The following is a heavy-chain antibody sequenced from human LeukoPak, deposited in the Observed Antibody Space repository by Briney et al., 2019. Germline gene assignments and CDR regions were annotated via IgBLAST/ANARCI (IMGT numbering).Heavy chain of an antibody. J-gene: IGHJ6*02. Sequence: PSETLSLTCAVYGGSFSGYYWSWIRQPPGKGLEWIGYIYYSGSTNYNPSLKSRVTISVDTSKNQFSLKLSSVTAADTAVYYCAGSLTSGYSYGWAYYYYGMDVWGQGTTVTVSS. V-gene: IGHV4-59*01. CDR1: GGSFSGYY. CDR2: IYYSGST. D-gene: IGHD5-18*01. CDR3: AGSLTSGYSYGWAYYYYGMDV.